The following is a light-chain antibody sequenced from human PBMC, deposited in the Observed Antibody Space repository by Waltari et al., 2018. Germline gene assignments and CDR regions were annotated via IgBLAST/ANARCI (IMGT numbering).Light chain of an antibody. V-gene: IGKV1-NL1*01. J-gene: IGKJ2*01. Sequence: DIQMTQSPSSLSASVGDRVTITCRASQAIGTSLAWFQQKPGKAPKLLLYAASKLESGVPSRFSGSGSGTDYTLTISSLQPEDFATYYCQQYYSLYTFGRGTKLEI. CDR1: QAIGTS. CDR3: QQYYSLYT. CDR2: AAS.